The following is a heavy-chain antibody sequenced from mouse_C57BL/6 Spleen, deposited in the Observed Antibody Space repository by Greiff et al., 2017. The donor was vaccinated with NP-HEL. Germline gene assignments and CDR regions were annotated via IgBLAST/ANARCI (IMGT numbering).Heavy chain of an antibody. J-gene: IGHJ4*01. CDR1: GYTFTSYW. V-gene: IGHV1-50*01. CDR3: ARRYLLSYVDY. CDR2: IDHSDSST. Sequence: QVQLQQPGAELVKPGASVKLSCKASGYTFTSYWMQWVKQRPGQGLEWIGEIDHSDSSTNYNQKFKGKAPLTVDTSSSTAYMHLSSLTSEDSAVYYCARRYLLSYVDYWGQGTSVTVSS. D-gene: IGHD1-1*01.